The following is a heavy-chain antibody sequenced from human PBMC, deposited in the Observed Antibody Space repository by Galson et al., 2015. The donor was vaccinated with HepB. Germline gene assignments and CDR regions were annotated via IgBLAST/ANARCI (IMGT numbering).Heavy chain of an antibody. CDR2: ISYDGSNK. J-gene: IGHJ3*02. CDR1: GFTFSNYG. V-gene: IGHV3-30*18. D-gene: IGHD2-15*01. CDR3: AKGMWAYCSGDSCNDAFDI. Sequence: SLRLSCAASGFTFSNYGIHWVRQAPGKGPEWVALISYDGSNKYYADSVKGRFTISRDNSKNTLYLQMNSLRAEDTAVYYCAKGMWAYCSGDSCNDAFDIWGQGTLVTVSS.